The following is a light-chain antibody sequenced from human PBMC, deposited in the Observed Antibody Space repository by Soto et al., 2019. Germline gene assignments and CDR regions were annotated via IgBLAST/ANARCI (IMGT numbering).Light chain of an antibody. CDR2: DVS. Sequence: QSALTQPASVSGSPGQSITISCTGTSSDVGGYNYVSWYQQHPGKAPKLMIYDVSTRPSGVSNRFSGSKSGNTASLTISGLQAEDEDDYYCSSYTSSSILFGGGTKLTVL. CDR3: SSYTSSSIL. CDR1: SSDVGGYNY. V-gene: IGLV2-14*01. J-gene: IGLJ2*01.